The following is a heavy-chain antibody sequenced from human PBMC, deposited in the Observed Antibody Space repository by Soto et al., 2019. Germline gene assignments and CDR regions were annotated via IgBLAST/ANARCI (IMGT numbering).Heavy chain of an antibody. J-gene: IGHJ4*02. V-gene: IGHV1-69*01. CDR1: GGTFSSYA. D-gene: IGHD5-18*01. CDR3: ASARGYSYGSQGHFDY. CDR2: ISPIFGTT. Sequence: QVQLVQSGAEVKKPGSSVKVSCKASGGTFSSYAISWVRQAPGQGLEWMGGISPIFGTTNYAQKFQGRVTITADESTSTAYMELSSLRSEDTAVYYCASARGYSYGSQGHFDYWGQGTLVTVSS.